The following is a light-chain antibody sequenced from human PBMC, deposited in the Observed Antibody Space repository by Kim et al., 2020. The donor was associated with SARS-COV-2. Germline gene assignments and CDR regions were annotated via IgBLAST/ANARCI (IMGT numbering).Light chain of an antibody. Sequence: APGEKAALSCSTGRRSSSNVSWYQQKPGHEPRRLLYGAASRATGIPARFSGGGSGAEFTITISSLQSDDFAVYYCQQYNKWPPWTFGQGTKVDIK. J-gene: IGKJ1*01. CDR2: GAA. V-gene: IGKV3-15*01. CDR3: QQYNKWPPWT. CDR1: RRSSSN.